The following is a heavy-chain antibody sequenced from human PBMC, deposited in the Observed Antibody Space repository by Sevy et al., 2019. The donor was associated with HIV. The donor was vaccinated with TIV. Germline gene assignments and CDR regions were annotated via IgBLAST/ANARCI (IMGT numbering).Heavy chain of an antibody. CDR1: GFTFSSYW. J-gene: IGHJ6*02. D-gene: IGHD2-2*01. CDR2: IKQDGSEK. Sequence: GGSLRLSCAASGFTFSSYWMSWVRQAPGKGLEWVANIKQDGSEKYYVDSVKGRFTISRDNAKNLLYLQMNNLRAEDTAVYYCARESGSYCSSTSCLGHYYYGMDVWGQGTTVTVSS. CDR3: ARESGSYCSSTSCLGHYYYGMDV. V-gene: IGHV3-7*01.